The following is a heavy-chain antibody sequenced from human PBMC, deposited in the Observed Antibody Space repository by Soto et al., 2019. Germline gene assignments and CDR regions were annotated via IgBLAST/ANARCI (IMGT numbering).Heavy chain of an antibody. CDR1: GFTVSDHY. V-gene: IGHV3-11*06. J-gene: IGHJ6*02. CDR2: ISGSGSFT. CDR3: ARSAGWRQGVGYKYGLDV. D-gene: IGHD5-18*01. Sequence: QEYLVESGGGLVKPGGSLRLSCALSGFTVSDHYLTWIRQAPGRGLEWIAYISGSGSFTNYADSVKDRFIISRDIAQNSMYLQINSLRDEEKAVYYCARSAGWRQGVGYKYGLDVWGQGPAVTVSS.